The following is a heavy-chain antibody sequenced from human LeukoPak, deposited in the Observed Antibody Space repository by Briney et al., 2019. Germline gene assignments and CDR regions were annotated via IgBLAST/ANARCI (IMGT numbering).Heavy chain of an antibody. CDR3: ARESSGYYYSWFDP. Sequence: ASVKVSCKASGGTFSSYAISWVRQAPGQGLEWMGGIIPIFGTANYAQKFQGRVTITADKSTSTAYMELSSLRSEDTAVYYCARESSGYYYSWFDPWGQGTLVTVSS. CDR2: IIPIFGTA. V-gene: IGHV1-69*06. J-gene: IGHJ5*02. CDR1: GGTFSSYA. D-gene: IGHD3-22*01.